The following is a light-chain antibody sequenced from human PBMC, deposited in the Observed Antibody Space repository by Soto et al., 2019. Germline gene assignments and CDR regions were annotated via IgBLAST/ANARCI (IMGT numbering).Light chain of an antibody. CDR3: QSYDSSLSGSGV. J-gene: IGLJ1*01. Sequence: QSVLTQPPSVSGAPGQRVTISCTGSSSNIGAGYDVHWYQQLPGTAPKLLIYGNSNRPSGVPDRFSGSKSGTSASLAITGLQAEDGADYYYQSYDSSLSGSGVFGTGTKVTVL. CDR1: SSNIGAGYD. CDR2: GNS. V-gene: IGLV1-40*01.